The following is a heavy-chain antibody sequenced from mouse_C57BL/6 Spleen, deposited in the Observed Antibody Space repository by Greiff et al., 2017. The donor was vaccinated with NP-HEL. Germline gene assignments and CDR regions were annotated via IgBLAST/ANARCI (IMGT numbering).Heavy chain of an antibody. V-gene: IGHV5-4*01. Sequence: EVHLVESGGGLVKPGGSLKLSCAASGFTFSSYAMSWVRQTPEKRLEWVATISDGGSYTYYPDNVKGRFTISRDNAKNNLYLQMSHLKSEDTAMYYCARGGNYPHDFDYWGQGTTLTVSS. CDR3: ARGGNYPHDFDY. CDR1: GFTFSSYA. J-gene: IGHJ2*01. D-gene: IGHD1-1*01. CDR2: ISDGGSYT.